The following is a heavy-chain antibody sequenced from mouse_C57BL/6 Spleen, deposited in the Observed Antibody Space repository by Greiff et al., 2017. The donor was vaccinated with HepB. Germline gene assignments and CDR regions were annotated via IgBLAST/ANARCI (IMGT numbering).Heavy chain of an antibody. CDR2: IDPSDSYT. D-gene: IGHD1-1*01. V-gene: IGHV1-59*01. J-gene: IGHJ2*01. Sequence: VQLQQPGAELVRPGPSVKLSCKASGYTFTSYWMHWVKQRPGQGLEWIGVIDPSDSYTNYNQKFKGKATLTVDTSSSTAYMQLSSLTSEDSAVYYCARPTTVVARGYYFDYWGQGTTLTVSS. CDR3: ARPTTVVARGYYFDY. CDR1: GYTFTSYW.